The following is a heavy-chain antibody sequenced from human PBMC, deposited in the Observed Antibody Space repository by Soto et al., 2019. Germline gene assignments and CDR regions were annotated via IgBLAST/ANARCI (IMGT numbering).Heavy chain of an antibody. V-gene: IGHV3-23*01. CDR2: ISDNGGTT. Sequence: GGSLRLSCAASGFTFSSYAMSWVRQAPGKGLEWVSSISDNGGTTYYADSVKGRFTISRDNAKNSLYLQMNSLRAEDTAVYYCARDGESNSYGSGSYYTSRYYYYMDVWGKGTTVTVSS. CDR1: GFTFSSYA. CDR3: ARDGESNSYGSGSYYTSRYYYYMDV. J-gene: IGHJ6*03. D-gene: IGHD3-10*01.